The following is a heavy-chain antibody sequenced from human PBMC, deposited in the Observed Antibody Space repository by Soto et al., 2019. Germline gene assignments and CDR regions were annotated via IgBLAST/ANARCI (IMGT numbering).Heavy chain of an antibody. D-gene: IGHD5-18*01. Sequence: PGGSLRLSCAASGFTFSSYAMSWVRQAPGKGLECVSAISGSGGSTYYADSVKGRFTVSRDNFKNTLYLQMTSLRADDTAVYYCAKGGYTFAYEWGQGALVTVSS. V-gene: IGHV3-23*01. CDR1: GFTFSSYA. J-gene: IGHJ4*02. CDR2: ISGSGGST. CDR3: AKGGYTFAYE.